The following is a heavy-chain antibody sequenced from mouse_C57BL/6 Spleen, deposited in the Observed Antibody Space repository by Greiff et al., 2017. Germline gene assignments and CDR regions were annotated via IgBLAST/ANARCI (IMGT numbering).Heavy chain of an antibody. D-gene: IGHD1-1*01. Sequence: VQLKQSGPGLVKPSQSLSLTCSVTGYSITSGYYWNWIRQFPGNKLEWMGYISYDGSNNYNPSLKNRISITRDTSKNQFFLKLNSVTTEDTATYYCARKSRAMDYWGQGTSVTVSS. J-gene: IGHJ4*01. V-gene: IGHV3-6*01. CDR2: ISYDGSN. CDR3: ARKSRAMDY. CDR1: GYSITSGYY.